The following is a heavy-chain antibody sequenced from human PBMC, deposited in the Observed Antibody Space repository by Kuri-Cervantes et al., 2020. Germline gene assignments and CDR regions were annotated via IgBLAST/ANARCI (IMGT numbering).Heavy chain of an antibody. V-gene: IGHV4-34*01. J-gene: IGHJ2*01. Sequence: GSLRLSCAVYGGSFSGYYWSWIRQPPGKGLEWIGEINHSGSTNYNPSLKSRVTISVDGSKNQFSLKLSSVTAADTAAYYCARDRSERITIFGVVTEYWYFDLWGRGTLVTVSS. CDR3: ARDRSERITIFGVVTEYWYFDL. D-gene: IGHD3-3*01. CDR1: GGSFSGYY. CDR2: INHSGST.